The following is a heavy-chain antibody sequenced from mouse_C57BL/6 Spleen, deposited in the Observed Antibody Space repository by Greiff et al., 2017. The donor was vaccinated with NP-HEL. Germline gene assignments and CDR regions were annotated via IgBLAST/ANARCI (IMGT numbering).Heavy chain of an antibody. J-gene: IGHJ2*01. CDR1: GYTFTSYW. V-gene: IGHV1-69*01. Sequence: VQLQQPGAELVMPGASVKLSCKASGYTFTSYWMHWVKQRPGQGLEWIGEIDPSDSYTNYNQKFKGKSTLTVDKSSSTAYMQLSSLTSEDSAVYYGARGYYGSSYLDYWGQGTTLTVSS. CDR2: IDPSDSYT. CDR3: ARGYYGSSYLDY. D-gene: IGHD1-1*01.